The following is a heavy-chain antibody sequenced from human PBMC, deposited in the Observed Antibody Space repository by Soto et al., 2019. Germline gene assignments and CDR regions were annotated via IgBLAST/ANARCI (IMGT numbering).Heavy chain of an antibody. V-gene: IGHV1-3*01. Sequence: ASVKVSCKASGYTFTSYAMHWVRQAPGQRLEWMGWINAGNGNTKYSQKFQGRVTITRDTSASTAYMELSSLRSEDTAVYYCARDPPYSSSWYAFDIWGQGTMVTVSS. D-gene: IGHD6-13*01. CDR1: GYTFTSYA. CDR3: ARDPPYSSSWYAFDI. CDR2: INAGNGNT. J-gene: IGHJ3*02.